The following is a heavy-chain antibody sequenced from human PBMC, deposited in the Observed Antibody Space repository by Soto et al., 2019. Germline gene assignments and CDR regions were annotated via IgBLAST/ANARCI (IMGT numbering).Heavy chain of an antibody. CDR2: IYPGGIT. CDR3: ARDHAEAIIRTGFDY. J-gene: IGHJ4*02. Sequence: QVQLQESGPRLVKPSETLSLTCTVSGGSINNYYWSWVRQPAGKGLEWIGRIYPGGITAYNPSLTSRGTLSVDTSKNQLSLKLTSVTAADTAVYYCARDHAEAIIRTGFDYWGEGTLVTVSS. D-gene: IGHD3-10*01. V-gene: IGHV4-4*07. CDR1: GGSINNYY.